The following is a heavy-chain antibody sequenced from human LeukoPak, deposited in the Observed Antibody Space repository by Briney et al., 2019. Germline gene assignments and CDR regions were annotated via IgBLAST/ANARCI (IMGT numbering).Heavy chain of an antibody. CDR3: ARGHTAVTRHFDF. J-gene: IGHJ4*02. V-gene: IGHV3-21*01. D-gene: IGHD4-17*01. CDR1: GFTFTTYS. CDR2: ISSGSSAI. Sequence: GGSLRLSCEASGFTFTTYSMTWVRQAPGKGLEWVSIISSGSSAIFSADALKGRFTISRDDAKNLLYLDMDSLRAEDTAVYYCARGHTAVTRHFDFWGQGTLVTVSS.